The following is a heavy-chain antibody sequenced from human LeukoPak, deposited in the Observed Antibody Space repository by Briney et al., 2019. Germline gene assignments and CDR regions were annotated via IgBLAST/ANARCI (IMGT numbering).Heavy chain of an antibody. V-gene: IGHV1-8*02. J-gene: IGHJ5*02. D-gene: IGHD5-24*01. CDR2: MNPNSGNT. CDR3: ARGDGYPGDNWFDP. CDR1: GYTFTSYG. Sequence: ASVKVSCKASGYTFTSYGISWVRQATGQGLEWMGWMNPNSGNTGYAQKFQGRVTMTRNTSISTAYMELSSLRSEDTAVYYCARGDGYPGDNWFDPWGQGTLVTVSS.